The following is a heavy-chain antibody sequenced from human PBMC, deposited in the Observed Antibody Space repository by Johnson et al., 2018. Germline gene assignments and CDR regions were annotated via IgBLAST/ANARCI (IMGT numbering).Heavy chain of an antibody. D-gene: IGHD4-17*01. CDR3: AREDDYGDYKYYYYMDV. J-gene: IGHJ6*03. V-gene: IGHV3-30*03. CDR1: GFIFSSYG. Sequence: QVQLVQSGGGVVQXGRSLRLACTASGFIFSSYGMHWVRQAPGKGLEWVTGILFDGSDTHYVDAVKGRFTISRDNSKDTLYLQMNSLTAEDTAVFYCAREDDYGDYKYYYYMDVWGKGTTVTVSS. CDR2: ILFDGSDT.